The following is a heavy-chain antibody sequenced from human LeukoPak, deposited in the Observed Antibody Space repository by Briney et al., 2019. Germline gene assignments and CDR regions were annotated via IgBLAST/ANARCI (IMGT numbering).Heavy chain of an antibody. Sequence: SVKVSCKASGGTFSSYAVSWVRQAPGQGLEWMGGIIPIFGTANYAQKFQGRVTITADESTSTAYMELSSLRSEDTAVYYCARDHGVTMVRGVITGFDYWGQGTLVTVSS. J-gene: IGHJ4*02. CDR2: IIPIFGTA. D-gene: IGHD3-10*01. CDR3: ARDHGVTMVRGVITGFDY. CDR1: GGTFSSYA. V-gene: IGHV1-69*13.